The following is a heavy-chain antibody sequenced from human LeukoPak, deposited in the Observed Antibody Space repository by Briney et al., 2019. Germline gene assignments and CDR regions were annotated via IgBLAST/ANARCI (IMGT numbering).Heavy chain of an antibody. CDR2: ISYDGSNK. J-gene: IGHJ4*02. V-gene: IGHV3-30*03. D-gene: IGHD3-16*01. Sequence: GRSLRLSCAASGFTFSSYGMHWVRQAPGKGLEWVAVISYDGSNKYYADSVKGRFTISRDNSKNTLYLQMNSLRAEDTAVYYCARDLSTLAGPLDYWGQGTLVTVSS. CDR1: GFTFSSYG. CDR3: ARDLSTLAGPLDY.